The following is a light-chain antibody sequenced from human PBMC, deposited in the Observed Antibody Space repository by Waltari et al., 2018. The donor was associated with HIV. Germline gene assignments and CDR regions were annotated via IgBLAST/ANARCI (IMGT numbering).Light chain of an antibody. V-gene: IGKV1-39*01. CDR3: QQSYSTPLT. CDR1: QSISEY. J-gene: IGKJ4*01. CDR2: VAS. Sequence: DIQMTQSPSSLSASIGDTVTITCRASQSISEYLNWYQETPGNAPKLLIYVASSLQIGVPSRFSGSGSGTDVTLTISNLQPEDFATYFCQQSYSTPLTFGAGPRWRSN.